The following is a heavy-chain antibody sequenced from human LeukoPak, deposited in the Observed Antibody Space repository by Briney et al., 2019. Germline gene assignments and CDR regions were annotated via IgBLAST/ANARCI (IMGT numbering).Heavy chain of an antibody. CDR2: INHSGST. D-gene: IGHD2-2*01. V-gene: IGHV4-34*01. Sequence: SETLSLTCAVYGGSFSGYYWSWIRQPPGKGLEWIGEINHSGSTNYNPSLKSRATISVDTSKNQFSLKLSSVTAADTAVYYCARAANYIVVVPAAKVNYFDYWGQGTLVTVSS. J-gene: IGHJ4*02. CDR1: GGSFSGYY. CDR3: ARAANYIVVVPAAKVNYFDY.